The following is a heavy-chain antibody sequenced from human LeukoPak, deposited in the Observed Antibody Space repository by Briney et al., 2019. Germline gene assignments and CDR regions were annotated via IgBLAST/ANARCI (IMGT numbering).Heavy chain of an antibody. CDR2: INSDGSNT. V-gene: IGHV3-74*01. J-gene: IGHJ4*02. Sequence: QSGGSLRLSCAASGFTFSSYWMHWVSQVPGKGLVWVSRINSDGSNTRYADSVKGRFTISRDNAKNTLYLQMNSLRAEDTAVYYCARDVRGQFDYWGQGTLVTVSS. CDR3: ARDVRGQFDY. CDR1: GFTFSSYW.